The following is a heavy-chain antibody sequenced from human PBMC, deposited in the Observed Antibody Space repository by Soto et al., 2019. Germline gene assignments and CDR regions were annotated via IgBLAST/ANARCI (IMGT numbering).Heavy chain of an antibody. D-gene: IGHD6-13*01. CDR1: GYSFTSYW. J-gene: IGHJ6*02. CDR2: IYPGDSDT. CDR3: ARPIAAAQNLYYYYGMDV. V-gene: IGHV5-51*01. Sequence: GESLKISCKGSGYSFTSYWIGWVRQMPGKGLEWMGIIYPGDSDTRYSPSFQGQVTISADKSISTAYLQWSSLKASDTAMYYCARPIAAAQNLYYYYGMDVWGQGTTVTVS.